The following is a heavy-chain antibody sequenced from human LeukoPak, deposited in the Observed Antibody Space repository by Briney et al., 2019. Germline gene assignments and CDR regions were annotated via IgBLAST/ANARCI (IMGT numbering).Heavy chain of an antibody. J-gene: IGHJ6*02. Sequence: EASVKVSCKASGYTFTSYGISWVRQAPGQGLEWMGWISAYNGNTNYAQKLQGRVTMTTDTSTSTAYMELRSLRSDDTAVYYCARATVVLRFLEWLPTLDYYYYGMDVWGQGTTVTVSS. CDR3: ARATVVLRFLEWLPTLDYYYYGMDV. CDR1: GYTFTSYG. CDR2: ISAYNGNT. D-gene: IGHD3-3*01. V-gene: IGHV1-18*01.